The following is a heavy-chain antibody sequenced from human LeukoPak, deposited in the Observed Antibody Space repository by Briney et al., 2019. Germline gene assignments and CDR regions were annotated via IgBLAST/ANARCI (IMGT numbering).Heavy chain of an antibody. J-gene: IGHJ4*02. Sequence: ASVKVSCKASGYTFTSYDINWVRQAPGQGLEWMGWMNPNSGNTGYAQKFQGRVTMTRNTSISTAYMELSSLRSEDTAVYYCARGQLVTMVRGVMTSDWGQGTLVTVSS. CDR1: GYTFTSYD. V-gene: IGHV1-8*01. CDR3: ARGQLVTMVRGVMTSD. D-gene: IGHD3-10*01. CDR2: MNPNSGNT.